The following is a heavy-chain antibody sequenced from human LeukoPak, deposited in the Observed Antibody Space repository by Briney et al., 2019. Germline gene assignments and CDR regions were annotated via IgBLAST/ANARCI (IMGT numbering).Heavy chain of an antibody. CDR2: INPNSGGT. CDR3: ARTPDYDFWSGGFDY. J-gene: IGHJ4*02. CDR1: GYTFTGYY. Sequence: ASVKVSCKASGYTFTGYYMHWVRQAPGQGLEWTGWINPNSGGTNYAQKFQGRVTMTRDTSISTAYMELSRLRSDDTAVYYCARTPDYDFWSGGFDYWGQGTLVTVSS. D-gene: IGHD3-3*01. V-gene: IGHV1-2*02.